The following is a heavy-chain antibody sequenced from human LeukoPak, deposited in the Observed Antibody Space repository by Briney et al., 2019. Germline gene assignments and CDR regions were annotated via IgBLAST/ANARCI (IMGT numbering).Heavy chain of an antibody. CDR1: GYTFNKYG. V-gene: IGHV1-18*01. D-gene: IGHD5/OR15-5a*01. CDR2: ISCYNGDT. J-gene: IGHJ4*02. Sequence: GASVKVSCKASGYTFNKYGISWMRRAPGQGLEWMGWISCYNGDTRYTQKFKGRVTMTTDTSTSTVHMELRSLRSDDTAVYYCARDPTNTSGYRVYHDYWGQGALVTVSS. CDR3: ARDPTNTSGYRVYHDY.